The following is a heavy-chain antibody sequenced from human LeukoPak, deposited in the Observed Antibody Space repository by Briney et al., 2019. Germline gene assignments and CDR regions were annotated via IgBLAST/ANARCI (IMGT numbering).Heavy chain of an antibody. CDR3: ARSRSGVLGGYSYGSGYYYYMDV. CDR1: GGTFSSYA. D-gene: IGHD5-18*01. V-gene: IGHV1-69*06. CDR2: IIPIFGTA. Sequence: SVKVSCKASGGTFSSYAISWVRQAPGQGLEWMGGIIPIFGTANYAQKFQGRVAITADKSTSTAYMELSSLRSEDTAVYYCARSRSGVLGGYSYGSGYYYYMDVWGKGTTVTVSS. J-gene: IGHJ6*03.